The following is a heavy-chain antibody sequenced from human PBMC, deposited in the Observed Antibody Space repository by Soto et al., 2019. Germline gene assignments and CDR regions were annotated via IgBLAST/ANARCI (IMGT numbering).Heavy chain of an antibody. CDR1: GFTFSSFA. D-gene: IGHD3-10*01. CDR3: ASDPSRNWCGQLKN. V-gene: IGHV3-30*03. J-gene: IGHJ4*01. Sequence: QVQLVESGGGVVQPGRSLRLSCAASGFTFSSFAMHWVRQAPGKGLEWVAVISYDGSEKYYVDSVKGRFTISRDNSKNKLFLQMNSLIVEDTAVYYCASDPSRNWCGQLKNWGHGALVTVSS. CDR2: ISYDGSEK.